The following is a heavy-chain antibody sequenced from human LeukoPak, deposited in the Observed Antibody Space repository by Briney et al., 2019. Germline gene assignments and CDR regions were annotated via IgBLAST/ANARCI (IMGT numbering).Heavy chain of an antibody. J-gene: IGHJ4*02. Sequence: TGGSLRLSCAASGFAFSSLAMGWVRQAPGKGLEWVSVISDSGSITYYADSVKGRSTISRDNSKNTLFLQMNSLGAEDTAVYYCAKDARRTNGWYFFDYWGQGTLVTVSS. CDR2: ISDSGSIT. CDR3: AKDARRTNGWYFFDY. CDR1: GFAFSSLA. D-gene: IGHD6-19*01. V-gene: IGHV3-23*01.